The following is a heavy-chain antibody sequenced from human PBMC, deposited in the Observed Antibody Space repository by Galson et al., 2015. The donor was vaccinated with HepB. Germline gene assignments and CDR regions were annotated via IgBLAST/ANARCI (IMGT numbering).Heavy chain of an antibody. CDR1: GFTFSSYA. CDR2: ISGSGGST. CDR3: AKGTPVYDSSGYYCSFYDY. Sequence: SLRLSCAASGFTFSSYAMSWVRQAPGKGLEWVSAISGSGGSTYYADSVKGRFTISRDNSKNTLYLQMNSLRAEDTAVYYCAKGTPVYDSSGYYCSFYDYWGQGTLVTVSS. J-gene: IGHJ4*02. V-gene: IGHV3-23*01. D-gene: IGHD3-22*01.